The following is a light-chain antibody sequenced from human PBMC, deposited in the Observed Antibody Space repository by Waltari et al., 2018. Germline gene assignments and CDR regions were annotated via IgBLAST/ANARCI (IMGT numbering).Light chain of an antibody. V-gene: IGLV1-40*01. CDR1: NSNIGAGSG. J-gene: IGLJ2*01. Sequence: QSVLTQPPSVSGAPGQRVTISCTGSNSNIGAGSGVHWYQQLPGTAPKLLIYGNNNRPSGVPDRFSGSKSGTSASLASTGLQAEDEADYYCQSYDSSLSGVLFGGGTKLTVL. CDR3: QSYDSSLSGVL. CDR2: GNN.